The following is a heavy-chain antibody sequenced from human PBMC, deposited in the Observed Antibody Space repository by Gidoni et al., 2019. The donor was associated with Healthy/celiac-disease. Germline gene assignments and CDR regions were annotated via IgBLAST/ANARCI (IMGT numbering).Heavy chain of an antibody. V-gene: IGHV3-33*01. CDR3: ASGELGWNWNDGGWVLSAFDI. J-gene: IGHJ3*02. CDR2: IWYDGINK. CDR1: GFTFSSYG. D-gene: IGHD1-1*01. Sequence: QVQLVESGGGVVQPGRSLRLSCAESGFTFSSYGMHWVRQAPGKGLEWVAVIWYDGINKYYADSVKGRFTISRDNSKNTLYLQMNSLRAEDTAVYYCASGELGWNWNDGGWVLSAFDIWGQGTMVTVSS.